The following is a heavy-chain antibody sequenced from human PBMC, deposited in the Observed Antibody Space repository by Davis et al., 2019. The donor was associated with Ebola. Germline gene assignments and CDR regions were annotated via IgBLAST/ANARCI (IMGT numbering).Heavy chain of an antibody. CDR3: ARGGYCTGGVCYYFDY. V-gene: IGHV1-69*05. Sequence: SVKVSCKASGGTFSSYAISWVRQAPGQGLEWMGGIIPIFGTANYAQKFQGWVTMTRDTSISTAYMELSRLRSDDTAVYYCARGGYCTGGVCYYFDYWGQGTLVTVSS. CDR2: IIPIFGTA. J-gene: IGHJ4*02. D-gene: IGHD2-8*02. CDR1: GGTFSSYA.